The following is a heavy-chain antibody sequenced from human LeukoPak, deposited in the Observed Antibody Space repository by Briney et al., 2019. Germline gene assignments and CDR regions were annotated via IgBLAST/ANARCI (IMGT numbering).Heavy chain of an antibody. Sequence: SQTLSLTCTVSGGSISSGGYYWSWIRQHPGKGLEWIGYIYYSGSTHYNPSLKSRVTISVDTSKNQFSLKLSSVTAADTAVYYCARDYEGNYFDYWGQGTLVTVSS. CDR1: GGSISSGGYY. D-gene: IGHD5-12*01. V-gene: IGHV4-31*03. J-gene: IGHJ4*02. CDR2: IYYSGST. CDR3: ARDYEGNYFDY.